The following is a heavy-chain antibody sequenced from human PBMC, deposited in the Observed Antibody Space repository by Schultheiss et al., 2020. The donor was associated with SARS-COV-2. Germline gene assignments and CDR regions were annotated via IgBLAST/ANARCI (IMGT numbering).Heavy chain of an antibody. CDR1: GYTFTGYY. D-gene: IGHD3-10*01. J-gene: IGHJ4*02. V-gene: IGHV1-2*02. CDR2: INPNSGGT. Sequence: ASVKVSCKASGYTFTGYYMHWVRQAPGQGLEWMGWINPNSGGTNYAQKFQGRVTMTRDTSISTAYMELSRLRPDDTAVYYCARAGAARYYFDYWGQGTLVTVSS. CDR3: ARAGAARYYFDY.